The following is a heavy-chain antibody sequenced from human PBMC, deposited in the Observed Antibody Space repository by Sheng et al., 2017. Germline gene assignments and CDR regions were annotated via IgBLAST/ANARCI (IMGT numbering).Heavy chain of an antibody. V-gene: IGHV1-18*01. CDR3: ARASRGSYYVSDI. CDR2: ISAYNGDT. J-gene: IGHJ4*02. D-gene: IGHD1-26*01. CDR1: GYIFSSHG. Sequence: QVQLVQSGPEVKKPGDSVKVSCKASGYIFSSHGVTWVRQAPGQGLEWTGWISAYNGDTNYAQKVQGRVTMTTDTSTQTVFMELRSLRPDDTAIYYCARASRGSYYVSDIWGQGTLVTVSS.